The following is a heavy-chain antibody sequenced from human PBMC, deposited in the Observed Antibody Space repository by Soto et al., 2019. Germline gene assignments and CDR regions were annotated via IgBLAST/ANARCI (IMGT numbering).Heavy chain of an antibody. CDR3: AKHYDRTLGS. CDR1: GLTFGIYA. CDR2: ISADGDST. D-gene: IGHD3-3*01. Sequence: EVQLLESGGGLVQPGGSLRLSCAASGLTFGIYAMSWVRQAPGKGLEWVSSISADGDSTYYTDSVKGRFTISRDNSSNTLFLQLNSLRAEDTAVYYCAKHYDRTLGSWGQGTLVTVSS. J-gene: IGHJ4*02. V-gene: IGHV3-23*01.